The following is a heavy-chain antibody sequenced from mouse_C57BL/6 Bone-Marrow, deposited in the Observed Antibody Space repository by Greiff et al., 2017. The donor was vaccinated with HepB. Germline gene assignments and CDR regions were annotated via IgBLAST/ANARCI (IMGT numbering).Heavy chain of an antibody. Sequence: QVQLKESGAELVRPGASVKMSCKASGYTFTSYTMHWVKQRPGQGLEWIGYINPSSGYTTYNQKFKDKAKLTADKSSSTAYMPMSSLTSEYSAVYYGALAMVTTFYYAMDYWGQGTSVTVTS. V-gene: IGHV1-4*01. CDR2: INPSSGYT. CDR1: GYTFTSYT. J-gene: IGHJ4*01. CDR3: ALAMVTTFYYAMDY. D-gene: IGHD2-2*01.